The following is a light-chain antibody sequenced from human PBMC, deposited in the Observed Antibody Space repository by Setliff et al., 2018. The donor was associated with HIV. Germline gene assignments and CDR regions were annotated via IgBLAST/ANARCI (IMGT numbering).Light chain of an antibody. CDR1: SSDVGSRYNY. CDR2: DVT. Sequence: QSVLTQPASVSGSPGQSITIPCTGTSSDVGSRYNYVSWYQQHPGKAPNLIIFDVTYRPSGVSDRFSGSKSGNTASLTISGLQAEDEADYYCCSYLSTNNYVFGSGTKV. V-gene: IGLV2-14*03. J-gene: IGLJ1*01. CDR3: CSYLSTNNYV.